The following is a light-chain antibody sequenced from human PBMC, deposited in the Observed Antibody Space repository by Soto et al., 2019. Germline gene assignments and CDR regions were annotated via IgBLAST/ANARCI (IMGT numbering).Light chain of an antibody. V-gene: IGKV3-20*01. CDR1: QSVSDMY. Sequence: EIVLTQSPGTLSLSPGERATLSCRASQSVSDMYLAWYQQKPRQAPRLLIYASNRATGIPDRFSGSGSGTDFTITISRLEPEDFAVYYCQHYGTSALFGPGTKVEIK. CDR2: AS. CDR3: QHYGTSAL. J-gene: IGKJ3*01.